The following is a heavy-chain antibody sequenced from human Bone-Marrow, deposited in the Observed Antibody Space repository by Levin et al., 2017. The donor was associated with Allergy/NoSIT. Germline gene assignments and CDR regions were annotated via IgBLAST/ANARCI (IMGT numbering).Heavy chain of an antibody. V-gene: IGHV3-23*01. CDR3: AKERMACCRGGVCPPVMGQFDV. CDR1: GFTFSSYA. D-gene: IGHD2-8*02. CDR2: ISAGGYNT. J-gene: IGHJ4*02. Sequence: GESLKISCAASGFTFSSYAMTSVRQAPGKGLDWVSAISAGGYNTYYADSVKGRFTISRDNSKNTLYLQMNSLRAEDTAIFHCAKERMACCRGGVCPPVMGQFDVWGQGNLVTVSS.